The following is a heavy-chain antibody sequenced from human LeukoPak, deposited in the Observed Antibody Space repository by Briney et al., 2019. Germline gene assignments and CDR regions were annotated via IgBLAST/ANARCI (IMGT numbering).Heavy chain of an antibody. D-gene: IGHD6-13*01. J-gene: IGHJ4*02. CDR1: GGSITTYY. CDR2: IYSSGST. Sequence: SETLSLTCTVSGGSITTYYWSWIRQPAGKALEWSGRIYSSGSTNYNPSLKSRVTMSVDKSKNQFSLRLTSVTAADMAVYYCARDKAGSSSVDYWGQGTLVTVSS. V-gene: IGHV4-4*07. CDR3: ARDKAGSSSVDY.